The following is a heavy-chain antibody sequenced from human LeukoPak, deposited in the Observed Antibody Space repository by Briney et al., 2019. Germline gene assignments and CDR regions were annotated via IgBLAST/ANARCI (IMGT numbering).Heavy chain of an antibody. D-gene: IGHD6-19*01. CDR2: IKQDGSEK. CDR3: AGVYSSGWYKINYFDY. Sequence: GGSLRLSCAASGFTFSSYWMSWVRQAPGKGLEWVANIKQDGSEKYYVDSVKGRFTISRDNAKNSLYLQMNSLRAEDTAVYYCAGVYSSGWYKINYFDYWGQGTLVTVSS. V-gene: IGHV3-7*01. CDR1: GFTFSSYW. J-gene: IGHJ4*02.